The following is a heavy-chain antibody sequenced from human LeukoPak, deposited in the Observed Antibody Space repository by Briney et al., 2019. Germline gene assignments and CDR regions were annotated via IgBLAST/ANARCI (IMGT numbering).Heavy chain of an antibody. Sequence: PSETLSLTCTVSGGSISSSNFYGGWIRQPPGKGLEWIGSMYHRGSTYYNPSLKSRVTISVDTSKNQFSLSLRSVTAADTAVYYCARNADSSGYYFFDFWGQGTLVTVSS. CDR2: MYHRGST. J-gene: IGHJ4*02. CDR3: ARNADSSGYYFFDF. D-gene: IGHD3-22*01. V-gene: IGHV4-39*01. CDR1: GGSISSSNFY.